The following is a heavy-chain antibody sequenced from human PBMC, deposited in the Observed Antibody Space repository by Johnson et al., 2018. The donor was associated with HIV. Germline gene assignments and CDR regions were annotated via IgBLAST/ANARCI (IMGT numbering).Heavy chain of an antibody. J-gene: IGHJ3*02. CDR1: GFTFDDYA. V-gene: IGHV3-9*01. CDR2: ISWNSGSI. Sequence: VQLVESGGGLVQPGRSLRLSCAASGFTFDDYAMHWVRQAPGKGLEWVSGISWNSGSIGYADSVKGRFTISRDNAKNSLYLQMNSLRAEDTAVYYCARGRPSGSHDAFDIWGQGTMVTLSS. CDR3: ARGRPSGSHDAFDI. D-gene: IGHD3-22*01.